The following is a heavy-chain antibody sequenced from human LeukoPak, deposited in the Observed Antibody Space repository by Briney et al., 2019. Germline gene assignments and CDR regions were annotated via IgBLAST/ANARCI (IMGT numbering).Heavy chain of an antibody. CDR1: GYTFTSYD. CDR3: ARDPKIGAGMIVVVPDAFDI. CDR2: MNPNSGNT. Sequence: ASVKVSCKASGYTFTSYDINWVRQATGQGLEWMGWMNPNSGNTGYAQKFQGRVTMTRNTSISTAYMELSSLRSDDTAVYYCARDPKIGAGMIVVVPDAFDIWGQGTMVTVSS. V-gene: IGHV1-8*01. D-gene: IGHD3-22*01. J-gene: IGHJ3*02.